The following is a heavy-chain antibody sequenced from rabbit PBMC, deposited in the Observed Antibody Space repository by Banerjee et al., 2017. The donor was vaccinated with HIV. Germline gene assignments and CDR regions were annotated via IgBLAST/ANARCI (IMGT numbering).Heavy chain of an antibody. CDR3: ARDLAGVIGWNFGL. CDR2: IYAGRSGTT. V-gene: IGHV1S40*01. D-gene: IGHD4-1*01. Sequence: LEWIACIYAGRSGTTYYASWAKGRFTISKTSSTTVTLQMTSLTAADTASYFCARDLAGVIGWNFGLWGPGTLVTVS. J-gene: IGHJ6*01.